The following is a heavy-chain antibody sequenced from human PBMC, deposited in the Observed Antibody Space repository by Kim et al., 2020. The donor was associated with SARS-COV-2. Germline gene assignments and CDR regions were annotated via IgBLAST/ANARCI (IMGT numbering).Heavy chain of an antibody. CDR3: ARDGGTDYYDNSFDY. Sequence: ASVKVSCKASGYTFTSYAMHWVRQAPGQRLEWMGWINAGNGNTKYSQKFQGRVTITRDTSACTAYMELSSLRSEDTAVYYCARDGGTDYYDNSFDYWGQGTLVTVSS. J-gene: IGHJ4*02. CDR1: GYTFTSYA. V-gene: IGHV1-3*01. CDR2: INAGNGNT. D-gene: IGHD3-22*01.